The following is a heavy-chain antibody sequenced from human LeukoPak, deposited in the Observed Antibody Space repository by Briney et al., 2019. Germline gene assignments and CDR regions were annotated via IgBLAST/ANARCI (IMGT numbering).Heavy chain of an antibody. V-gene: IGHV4-34*01. Sequence: SETLSLTCAVYGGSFSGYYWSWIRQPPGKGLEWIGEINHSGSTNYNPSLKSRVTISVDTSKNQFSLKLSSATAADTAVYYCARESPIHTAMVTARHRDPYYFDYWGQGTLVTVSS. CDR3: ARESPIHTAMVTARHRDPYYFDY. CDR2: INHSGST. CDR1: GGSFSGYY. J-gene: IGHJ4*02. D-gene: IGHD5-18*01.